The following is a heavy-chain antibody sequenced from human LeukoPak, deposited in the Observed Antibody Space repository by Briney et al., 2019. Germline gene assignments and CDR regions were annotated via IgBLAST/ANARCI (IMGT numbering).Heavy chain of an antibody. CDR3: ARTPDCSSTSCYSYYYYGMDV. D-gene: IGHD2-2*01. CDR2: IYYSGSA. V-gene: IGHV4-59*01. CDR1: GGSISSYY. J-gene: IGHJ6*02. Sequence: SETLSLTCTVSGGSISSYYWSWIRQPPGKGLEWIGYIYYSGSANYNPSLKSRVTISVDTSKNQFSLKLSSVTAADTAVYYCARTPDCSSTSCYSYYYYGMDVWGQGTTVTVSS.